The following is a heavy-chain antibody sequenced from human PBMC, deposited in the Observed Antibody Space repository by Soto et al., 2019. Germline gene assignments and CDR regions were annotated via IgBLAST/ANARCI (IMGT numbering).Heavy chain of an antibody. CDR1: SGSISSGNW. CDR3: ARVFSSGSGWMYYFDF. J-gene: IGHJ4*02. Sequence: QVQLQESGPGLVESSGTLSLTCEVSSGSISSGNWWSWVRQPPGKGLEWIGEIYYTGATNYNPSLKSRVTMTIDKSKDQFSLNLRSATAADTAVYYCARVFSSGSGWMYYFDFWGPGILVSVSS. D-gene: IGHD6-25*01. CDR2: IYYTGAT. V-gene: IGHV4-4*02.